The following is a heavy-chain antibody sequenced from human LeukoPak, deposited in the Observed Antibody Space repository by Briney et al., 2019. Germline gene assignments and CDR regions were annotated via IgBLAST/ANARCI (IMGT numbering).Heavy chain of an antibody. CDR2: ISSGGGST. CDR1: GFTFSSYS. Sequence: GGSLRLSCAASGFTFSSYSMNWVRQAPGTALEWVSGISSGGGSTYYADSVKGRFTISRDNSKNTLSLQMSSLRAEDTAVYYCAKSGYNYDSDAYAFIDYWGQGTLVTVSS. CDR3: AKSGYNYDSDAYAFIDY. D-gene: IGHD3-22*01. V-gene: IGHV3-23*01. J-gene: IGHJ4*02.